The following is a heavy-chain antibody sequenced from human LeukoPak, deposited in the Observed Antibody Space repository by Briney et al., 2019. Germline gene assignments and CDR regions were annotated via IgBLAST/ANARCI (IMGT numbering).Heavy chain of an antibody. V-gene: IGHV3-21*01. CDR3: ARDIAAAGSWFDP. Sequence: GGSLRLSCAASGFTFSSYSMNWVRQAPGKGLEWVSSISSGSSYIYYPDSVKGRFTISRDNAKNSLYLQMNSLRAEDTAVYYCARDIAAAGSWFDPWGQGTLVTVSS. D-gene: IGHD6-13*01. CDR2: ISSGSSYI. CDR1: GFTFSSYS. J-gene: IGHJ5*02.